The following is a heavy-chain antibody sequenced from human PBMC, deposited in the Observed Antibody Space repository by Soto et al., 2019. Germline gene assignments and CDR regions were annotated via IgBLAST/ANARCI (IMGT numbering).Heavy chain of an antibody. CDR3: ARGDSNGWYFDY. J-gene: IGHJ4*02. D-gene: IGHD6-19*01. V-gene: IGHV5-51*01. CDR2: LNPGNSDT. Sequence: GESLKISCEASGYGSTNYWIGWVRQMPGKGLEWMGILNPGNSDTRYRPSFQGQVTISADKSISTAYLQWNSLRSEDTALYYCARGDSNGWYFDYWGQGTLVTVSS. CDR1: GYGSTNYW.